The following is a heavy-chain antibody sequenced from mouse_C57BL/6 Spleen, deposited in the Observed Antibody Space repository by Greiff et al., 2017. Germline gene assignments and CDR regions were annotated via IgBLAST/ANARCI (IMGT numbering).Heavy chain of an antibody. D-gene: IGHD1-1*01. V-gene: IGHV14-1*01. CDR3: TTEGITTVFDY. CDR1: GFNIKDYY. J-gene: IGHJ2*01. CDR2: IDPEDGDT. Sequence: VQLQQSGAELVRPGASVKLSCTASGFNIKDYYMHWVKQRPEQGLEWIGRIDPEDGDTEYAPKFQGKATMTAYTSSNTAYLQLSSLTSEDTAVYYCTTEGITTVFDYWGQGTTLTVSS.